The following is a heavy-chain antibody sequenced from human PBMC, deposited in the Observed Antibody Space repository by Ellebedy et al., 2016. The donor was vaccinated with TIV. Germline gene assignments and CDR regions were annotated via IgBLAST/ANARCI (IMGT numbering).Heavy chain of an antibody. CDR3: ARVRPINLLYSSSSYWFGP. CDR2: ISHNGNT. CDR1: GGSFSGYS. V-gene: IGHV4-34*01. J-gene: IGHJ5*02. Sequence: SETLSLTXAVYGGSFSGYSWSWIRQPPGRGLEWIGEISHNGNTNYKLSLKSRVTISVDTSRNQFTLNLTSVTAADTAVYYCARVRPINLLYSSSSYWFGPWGQGTLVTVSS. D-gene: IGHD6-6*01.